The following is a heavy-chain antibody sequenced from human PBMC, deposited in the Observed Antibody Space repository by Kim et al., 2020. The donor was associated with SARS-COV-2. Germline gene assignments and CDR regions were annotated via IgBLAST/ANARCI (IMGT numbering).Heavy chain of an antibody. J-gene: IGHJ4*02. D-gene: IGHD6-19*01. CDR2: ISYDGSNK. CDR1: GFTFSSYA. V-gene: IGHV3-30*04. Sequence: GGSLRLSCAASGFTFSSYAMHWVRQAPGKGLEWVAVISYDGSNKYYVDSVKGRFTISRDNSKNTLYLQMNSLRAEDTAVYYCARDFISYSNGWYDYWCQG. CDR3: ARDFISYSNGWYDY.